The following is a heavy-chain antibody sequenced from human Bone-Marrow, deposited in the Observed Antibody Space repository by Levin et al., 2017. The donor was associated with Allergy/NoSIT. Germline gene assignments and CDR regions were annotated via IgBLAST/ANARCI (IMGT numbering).Heavy chain of an antibody. Sequence: KISCKASGGTFSSYAISWVRQAPGQGLEWMGGIIPIFGTANYAQKFQGRVTITADESTSTAYMELSSLRSEDTAVYYCARSLDAYCGGDCYSGSGAFDIWGQGTMVTVSS. CDR2: IIPIFGTA. V-gene: IGHV1-69*01. CDR3: ARSLDAYCGGDCYSGSGAFDI. CDR1: GGTFSSYA. J-gene: IGHJ3*02. D-gene: IGHD2-21*02.